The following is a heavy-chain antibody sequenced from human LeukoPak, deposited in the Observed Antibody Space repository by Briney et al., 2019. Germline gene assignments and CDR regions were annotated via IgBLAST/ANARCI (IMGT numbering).Heavy chain of an antibody. D-gene: IGHD5-18*01. CDR2: INPNSGGT. CDR1: GYTFTGCY. CDR3: AAEVDTAMASGMDV. V-gene: IGHV1-2*02. Sequence: ASVKVSCKASGYTFTGCYIHWVRQAPGQGLEWMGWINPNSGGTNYAQTFQGRVTMTRDTSISTAYMELSRLRSDDTAVYYCAAEVDTAMASGMDVWGQGTTVTVSS. J-gene: IGHJ6*02.